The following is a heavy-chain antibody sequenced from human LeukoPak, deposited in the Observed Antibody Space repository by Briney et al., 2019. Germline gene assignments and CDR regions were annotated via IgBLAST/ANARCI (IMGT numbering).Heavy chain of an antibody. J-gene: IGHJ3*02. Sequence: GGSLRLSCAASGFTFSSYAMSWVRQAPGKGLEWVSAISGSGGSTYYADSVKGRFIISRDNSKNTLYLQMNSLRAEDTAVYYCAKGYDFWSGYYHDVAFDIWGQGTMVTVSS. V-gene: IGHV3-23*01. CDR3: AKGYDFWSGYYHDVAFDI. CDR2: ISGSGGST. D-gene: IGHD3-3*01. CDR1: GFTFSSYA.